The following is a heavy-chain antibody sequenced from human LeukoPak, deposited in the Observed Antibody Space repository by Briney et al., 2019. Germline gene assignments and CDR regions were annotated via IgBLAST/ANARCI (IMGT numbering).Heavy chain of an antibody. J-gene: IGHJ4*02. CDR2: INQAGTEK. D-gene: IGHD5-24*01. V-gene: IGHV3-7*04. CDR1: VFIFSDYW. Sequence: GGSLRLSCAASVFIFSDYWMRGVRQAPGKGLEWVANINQAGTEKYYVDSVKGRFTISRDSAENSLYLQTNSLRAEDTAVYYCARVRAGYYFDYWGQGTLVTVSS. CDR3: ARVRAGYYFDY.